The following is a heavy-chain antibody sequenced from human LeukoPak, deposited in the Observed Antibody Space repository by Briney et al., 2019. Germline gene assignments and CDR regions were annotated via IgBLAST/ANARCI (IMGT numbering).Heavy chain of an antibody. CDR2: ISYDGSNK. J-gene: IGHJ4*02. D-gene: IGHD5-24*01. V-gene: IGHV3-30-3*01. Sequence: GGSLRLSCAASGFTFSSYAMHWVRQAPGKGLEWVAVISYDGSNKYYADSVKGRFTISRDNSKNTLYLQMNSLRAEDTAVYYCAKTLLHRDGYNRNFDYWGQGTLVTVSS. CDR3: AKTLLHRDGYNRNFDY. CDR1: GFTFSSYA.